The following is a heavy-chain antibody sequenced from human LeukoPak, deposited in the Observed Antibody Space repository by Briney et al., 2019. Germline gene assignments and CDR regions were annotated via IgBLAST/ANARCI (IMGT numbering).Heavy chain of an antibody. Sequence: PSETLSLTCTVSGYSISSGYYWSWIRQPPGKGLEWIGEINHSGSTNYNPSLKSRVTISVDTSKNQFSLKLSSVTAADTAVYYCARGWWFGELNAFDIWSQGTMVTVSS. CDR2: INHSGST. D-gene: IGHD3-10*01. CDR1: GYSISSGYY. J-gene: IGHJ3*02. CDR3: ARGWWFGELNAFDI. V-gene: IGHV4-38-2*02.